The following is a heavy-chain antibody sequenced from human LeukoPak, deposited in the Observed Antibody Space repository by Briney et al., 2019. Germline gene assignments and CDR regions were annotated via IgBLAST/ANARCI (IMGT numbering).Heavy chain of an antibody. Sequence: GGSLRLSCAPSGFTFSDYYMSWIRQAPGKGLEWVSYISGSGSTISYADSVKGRFTISRDNAKNSLYLLMNSLRAEDTAVYYCARAPYSSSWYYFDYWAREPWSPSPQ. CDR3: ARAPYSSSWYYFDY. D-gene: IGHD6-13*01. J-gene: IGHJ4*02. CDR2: ISGSGSTI. CDR1: GFTFSDYY. V-gene: IGHV3-11*01.